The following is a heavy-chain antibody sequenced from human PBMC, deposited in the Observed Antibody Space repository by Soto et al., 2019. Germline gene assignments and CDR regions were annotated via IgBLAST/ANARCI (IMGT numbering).Heavy chain of an antibody. J-gene: IGHJ4*02. CDR1: EYTFTNYD. Sequence: QVQLVQSGAEVKKPGASVKVSCKASEYTFTNYDFTWVRQITGQGLEWMGWMNPNSGDTGYAQKFQGRVTMTRNSSINTAYMGLSSLTSEDTAVYYCARGPRNWGADYWGQGTLVTVSS. V-gene: IGHV1-8*02. CDR3: ARGPRNWGADY. D-gene: IGHD7-27*01. CDR2: MNPNSGDT.